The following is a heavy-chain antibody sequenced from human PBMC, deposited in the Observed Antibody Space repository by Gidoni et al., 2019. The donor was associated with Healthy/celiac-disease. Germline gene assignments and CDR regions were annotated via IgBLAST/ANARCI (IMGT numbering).Heavy chain of an antibody. CDR2: ISWNSGSI. D-gene: IGHD6-19*01. CDR3: AKVSRAVAGTYESGYFDY. J-gene: IGHJ4*02. Sequence: EVQLVESGGGLVQPGRSLRLSCAASGFTFDDYAMHWVRQAPGKGLEWVSGISWNSGSIGYADSVKGRFTISRDNAKNSLYLQMNSLRAEDMALYYCAKVSRAVAGTYESGYFDYWGQGTLVTVSS. V-gene: IGHV3-9*03. CDR1: GFTFDDYA.